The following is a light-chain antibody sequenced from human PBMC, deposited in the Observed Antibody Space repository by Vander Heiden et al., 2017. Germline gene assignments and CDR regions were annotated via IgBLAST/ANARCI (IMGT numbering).Light chain of an antibody. CDR2: KNN. CDR1: RSNIGGNL. Sequence: QSVLTQPPPASGTPGQRVTISGSGTRSNIGGNLVYWYQQLPETAPKVLIFKNNQRPSGAPDRFSGSKSGTSASLAISGLRSEDEADYYCATWDESLSAVVFGGGTKLTVL. V-gene: IGLV1-47*01. J-gene: IGLJ2*01. CDR3: ATWDESLSAVV.